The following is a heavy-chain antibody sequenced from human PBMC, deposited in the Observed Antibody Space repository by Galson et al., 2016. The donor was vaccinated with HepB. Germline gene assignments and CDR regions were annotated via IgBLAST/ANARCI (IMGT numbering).Heavy chain of an antibody. Sequence: SLRLSCAASGLIFSDHYMDWVRQAPGKGLEWVARSRNKLHSFTTEYAAPVKGRFTISRDDSRSSVYLQMNSLQTEDTAVYYCTRGHLVRTVFYGMDVWGQGTTVTVSS. CDR2: SRNKLHSFTT. D-gene: IGHD3/OR15-3a*01. J-gene: IGHJ6*02. V-gene: IGHV3-72*01. CDR1: GLIFSDHY. CDR3: TRGHLVRTVFYGMDV.